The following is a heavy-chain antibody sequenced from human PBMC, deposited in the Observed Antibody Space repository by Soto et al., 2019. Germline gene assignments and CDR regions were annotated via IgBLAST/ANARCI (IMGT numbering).Heavy chain of an antibody. D-gene: IGHD3-10*01. CDR1: GGSFNNYA. CDR2: IIPNFDTP. V-gene: IGHV1-69*01. CDR3: AVAMVREILIFESSGMHV. J-gene: IGHJ6*02. Sequence: QVHLVQSGAEVKKPWSSVKVSCKTSGGSFNNYAVSWVRQAHGQGLEWMGGIIPNFDTPNYAQKFQDRVTIIADESTSTGYMELRSLRSNDTAVYYCAVAMVREILIFESSGMHVWGQGTTVIVSS.